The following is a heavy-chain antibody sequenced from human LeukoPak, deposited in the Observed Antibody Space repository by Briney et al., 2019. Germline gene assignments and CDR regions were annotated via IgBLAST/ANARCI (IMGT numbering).Heavy chain of an antibody. CDR3: ASSMYYYDSSGYYFDY. V-gene: IGHV3-23*01. Sequence: GGSLRLSCTASGFTFGDYAMSWVRQAPGKGLEWVSTISGSGGSTHYADSVKGRFTISRDNSKNTLYMQMNSLRTEDAAVYYCASSMYYYDSSGYYFDYWGQGTLVTVSS. J-gene: IGHJ4*02. D-gene: IGHD3-22*01. CDR2: ISGSGGST. CDR1: GFTFGDYA.